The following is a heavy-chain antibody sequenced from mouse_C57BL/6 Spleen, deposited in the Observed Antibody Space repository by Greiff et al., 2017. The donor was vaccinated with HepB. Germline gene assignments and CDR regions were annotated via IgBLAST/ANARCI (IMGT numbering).Heavy chain of an antibody. CDR1: GFTFSDYY. V-gene: IGHV5-16*01. CDR2: INYDGSST. CDR3: ARDPFYDGYFYWYFDV. Sequence: EVQLVESEGGLVQPGSSMKLSCTASGFTFSDYYMAWVRQVPEKGLEWVANINYDGSSTYYLDSLKSRFIISRDNAKNILYLQMSSLKSEDTATYYCARDPFYDGYFYWYFDVWGTGTTVTVSS. J-gene: IGHJ1*03. D-gene: IGHD2-3*01.